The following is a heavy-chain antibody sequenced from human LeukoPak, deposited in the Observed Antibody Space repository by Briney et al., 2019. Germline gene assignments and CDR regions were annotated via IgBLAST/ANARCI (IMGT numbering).Heavy chain of an antibody. J-gene: IGHJ5*02. CDR1: GGSISSYY. Sequence: KPSETLSLTCTVSGGSISSYYWSWIRQPPGKGLEWIGYIYYSGSTNYNPSLKSRVTISVDTSKNQFSLKLSSVTAADPAVYYCARDQYSSSWYWFDPWGQGTLVTVSS. V-gene: IGHV4-59*01. D-gene: IGHD6-13*01. CDR3: ARDQYSSSWYWFDP. CDR2: IYYSGST.